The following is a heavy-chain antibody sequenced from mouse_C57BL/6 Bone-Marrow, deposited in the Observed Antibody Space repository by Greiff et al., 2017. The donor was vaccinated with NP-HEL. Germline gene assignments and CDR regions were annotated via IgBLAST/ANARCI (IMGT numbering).Heavy chain of an antibody. V-gene: IGHV1-47*01. D-gene: IGHD2-4*01. CDR1: GYTFTTYP. J-gene: IGHJ4*01. CDR3: ARRGIYYDYDDYAMDY. Sequence: QVQLQQSGAELVEPGASVKMSCKASGYTFTTYPIEWMKQNHGKSLEWIGNFHPYNDDTKYNEKFKGKATLTVEKSSSTVYLELSRLTSDDSAVYYCARRGIYYDYDDYAMDYWGQGTSVTVSS. CDR2: FHPYNDDT.